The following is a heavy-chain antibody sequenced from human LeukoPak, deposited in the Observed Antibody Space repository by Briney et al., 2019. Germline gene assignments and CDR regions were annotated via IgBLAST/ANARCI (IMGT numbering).Heavy chain of an antibody. D-gene: IGHD3-10*01. CDR3: ATDYYGSDDAFDI. V-gene: IGHV1-24*01. CDR1: GYTLTELS. J-gene: IGHJ3*02. CDR2: FDPEDGET. Sequence: GAPVKVSCKVSGYTLTELSMHWVRQAPGKGLEWMGGFDPEDGETIYAQKFQGRVTMTEDTSTDTAYMELSSLRSEDTAVYYCATDYYGSDDAFDIWGQGTMVTVSS.